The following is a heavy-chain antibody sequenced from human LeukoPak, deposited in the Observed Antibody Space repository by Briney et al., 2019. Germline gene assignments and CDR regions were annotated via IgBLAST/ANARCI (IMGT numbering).Heavy chain of an antibody. CDR2: ISSSSSYI. CDR1: GFTVSSNY. CDR3: AIFGGKGYYYGMDV. Sequence: GGSLRLSCAASGFTVSSNYMNWVRQAPGKGLEWVSSISSSSSYIYYADSVKGRFTISGDNAKNSLYLQMNSLRAEDTAVYYCAIFGGKGYYYGMDVWGQGTTVTVSS. D-gene: IGHD3-3*01. J-gene: IGHJ6*02. V-gene: IGHV3-21*01.